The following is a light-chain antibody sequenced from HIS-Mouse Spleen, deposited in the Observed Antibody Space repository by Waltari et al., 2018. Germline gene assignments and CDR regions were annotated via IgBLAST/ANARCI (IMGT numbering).Light chain of an antibody. CDR2: EGS. CDR1: SSDVGSYNL. J-gene: IGLJ3*02. CDR3: CSYAGSSTWV. Sequence: QSALTQPASVSGSPGQSITISCTGTSSDVGSYNLVSWYQQHPGKAPKLMIYEGSKRPSGVSNPFSGSRSGNTASLTISGLQADDDADYYCCSYAGSSTWVFGGGTKLTVL. V-gene: IGLV2-23*01.